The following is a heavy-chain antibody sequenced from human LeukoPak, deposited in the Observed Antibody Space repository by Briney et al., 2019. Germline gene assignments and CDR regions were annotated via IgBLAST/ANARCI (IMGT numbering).Heavy chain of an antibody. CDR2: IYSGGST. Sequence: GGSLRLSCAASGFTVSSNYMSWVRQAPGKGLEWVSVIYSGGSTYYADSVKGRFTISRGNSKNTLYLQMNSLRAEDTAVYYCARGLIAGYCSGGSCQYYYYYGMDAWGQGTTVTVSS. CDR1: GFTVSSNY. J-gene: IGHJ6*02. D-gene: IGHD2-15*01. CDR3: ARGLIAGYCSGGSCQYYYYYGMDA. V-gene: IGHV3-66*02.